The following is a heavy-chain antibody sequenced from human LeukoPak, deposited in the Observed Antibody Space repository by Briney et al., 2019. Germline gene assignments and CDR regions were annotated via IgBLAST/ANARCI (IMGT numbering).Heavy chain of an antibody. Sequence: ASVKVSCKASGYTFTSYDINWVRQATGQGLEWMGWINPNSGGTNYAQKFQGRVTMTRDTSISTAYMELSRLRSDDTAVYYCARDLDGDYVGYWGQGTLVTVSS. J-gene: IGHJ4*02. CDR1: GYTFTSYD. CDR2: INPNSGGT. CDR3: ARDLDGDYVGY. V-gene: IGHV1-2*02. D-gene: IGHD4-17*01.